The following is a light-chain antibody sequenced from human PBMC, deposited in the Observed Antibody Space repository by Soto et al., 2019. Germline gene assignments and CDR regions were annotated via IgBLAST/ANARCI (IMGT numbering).Light chain of an antibody. CDR1: QTAVTW. V-gene: IGKV1-5*03. CDR3: QQYHNYPWT. CDR2: MAS. Sequence: DIQMIQSPSTLSASVGDRVIITCRASQTAVTWLAWYQQRPGRAPKLLLYMASTLETGVPSRFSGSGSGTEFTLTINSLQPDDFATYYCQQYHNYPWTFGQGTKVDI. J-gene: IGKJ1*01.